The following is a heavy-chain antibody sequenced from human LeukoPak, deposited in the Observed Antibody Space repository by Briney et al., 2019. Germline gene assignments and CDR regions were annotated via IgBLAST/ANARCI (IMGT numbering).Heavy chain of an antibody. D-gene: IGHD2-21*02. V-gene: IGHV3-64*01. Sequence: GGSLRLSCAASGFTFSSYAMHWVRQAPGEGLEYVSAISSNGGSTYYAHSVKGRFTISRDNSKNTLSLQMGSLRAEDMAVYYCAMVVTATPNWGQGTLVTVSS. J-gene: IGHJ4*02. CDR3: AMVVTATPN. CDR1: GFTFSSYA. CDR2: ISSNGGST.